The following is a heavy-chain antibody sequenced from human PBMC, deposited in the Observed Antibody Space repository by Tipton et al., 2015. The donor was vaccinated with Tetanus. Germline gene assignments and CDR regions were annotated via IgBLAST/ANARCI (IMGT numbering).Heavy chain of an antibody. J-gene: IGHJ6*02. Sequence: SLRLSCAASGFTFSSYWMSWVRQAPGKGLEWVANIKQDGSEKYYVDSVKGRFTISRDNAKNSLYLQMNSLRAEDTAVYYCARVGVVAATTYYYYGMDVWGQGTTVTVSS. CDR2: IKQDGSEK. CDR1: GFTFSSYW. D-gene: IGHD2-15*01. V-gene: IGHV3-7*01. CDR3: ARVGVVAATTYYYYGMDV.